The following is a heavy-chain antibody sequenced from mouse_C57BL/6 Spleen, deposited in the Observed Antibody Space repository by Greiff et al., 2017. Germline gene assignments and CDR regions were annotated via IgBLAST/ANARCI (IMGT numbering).Heavy chain of an antibody. D-gene: IGHD1-1*01. J-gene: IGHJ1*03. Sequence: QVQLQQPGAELVKPGASVKLSCKASGYTFTSYWMHWVKQRPGQGLEWIGMIHPNSGSTNYNEKFKSKATLTVDKSSSTAYMQLSSLTSEDSAVYYCARANTVVATRGWYFDVWGTGTTVTVSS. V-gene: IGHV1-64*01. CDR1: GYTFTSYW. CDR2: IHPNSGST. CDR3: ARANTVVATRGWYFDV.